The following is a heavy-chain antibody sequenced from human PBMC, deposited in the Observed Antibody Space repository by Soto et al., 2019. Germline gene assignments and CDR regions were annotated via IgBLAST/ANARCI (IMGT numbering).Heavy chain of an antibody. J-gene: IGHJ4*02. CDR1: GFTFSSYG. V-gene: IGHV3-33*01. Sequence: PGGALRLSCAASGFTFSSYGMHWGRQAPGKGLEWVAVIWYVGSNKYYADSVKGRFTISRDNSKNTLYLQMNSLRAEDTAVYYCARDFTMIVVVPGYWGQGTLVTVSS. D-gene: IGHD3-22*01. CDR2: IWYVGSNK. CDR3: ARDFTMIVVVPGY.